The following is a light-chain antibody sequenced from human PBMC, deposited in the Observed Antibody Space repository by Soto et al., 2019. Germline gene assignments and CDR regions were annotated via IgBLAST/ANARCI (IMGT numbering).Light chain of an antibody. CDR3: QSYDSSLSGYV. J-gene: IGLJ1*01. Sequence: QSVLTQPASVSGSPGQSITISCPGTSSDVGGYNYVSWYQQHPGKAPKLMIYEVSNRPSGVSDRFSGSKSGNTASLAITGLQAEDEADYYCQSYDSSLSGYVFGTGTKVTVL. CDR2: EVS. V-gene: IGLV2-14*01. CDR1: SSDVGGYNY.